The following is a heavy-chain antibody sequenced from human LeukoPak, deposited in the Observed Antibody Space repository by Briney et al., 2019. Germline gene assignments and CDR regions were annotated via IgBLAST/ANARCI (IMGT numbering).Heavy chain of an antibody. Sequence: PGGSPRLSCAASGFTFDDYAMHWVRQAPGRGLEWVSGISWNSGSIGYADSVKGRFTISRDNAKNSLYLQMNSLRAEDTALYYCAKGFIAAAGTIGLAFDIWGQGTMVTVSS. CDR2: ISWNSGSI. CDR3: AKGFIAAAGTIGLAFDI. D-gene: IGHD6-13*01. CDR1: GFTFDDYA. J-gene: IGHJ3*02. V-gene: IGHV3-9*01.